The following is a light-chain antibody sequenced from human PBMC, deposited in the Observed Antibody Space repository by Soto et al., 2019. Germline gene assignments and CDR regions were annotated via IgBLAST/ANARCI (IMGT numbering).Light chain of an antibody. CDR1: SSDVGGYNY. CDR3: SSYTSSSTPYV. Sequence: QSALTQPASVSGSPGQSITISCTGTSSDVGGYNYVSWYQQHPVKAPKLMIYDVTNRPSGVSGRFSGSKSGNTASLTISGLQAEDEADYDCSSYTSSSTPYVFGTGTKVTVL. J-gene: IGLJ1*01. CDR2: DVT. V-gene: IGLV2-14*01.